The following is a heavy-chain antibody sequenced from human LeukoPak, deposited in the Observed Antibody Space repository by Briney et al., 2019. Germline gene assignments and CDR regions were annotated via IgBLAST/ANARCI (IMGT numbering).Heavy chain of an antibody. Sequence: GGSLRLSCEASGFTFGSYAMYWVRQAPGKGLEWVAGIFGSGGSAHYADSAKGRFTISRDNSKNTVYLQINSLRAEDTAVYYCAKGSDGAGSYRPFDYWGQGTLVTVSS. D-gene: IGHD3-10*01. J-gene: IGHJ4*02. CDR2: IFGSGGSA. CDR1: GFTFGSYA. V-gene: IGHV3-23*01. CDR3: AKGSDGAGSYRPFDY.